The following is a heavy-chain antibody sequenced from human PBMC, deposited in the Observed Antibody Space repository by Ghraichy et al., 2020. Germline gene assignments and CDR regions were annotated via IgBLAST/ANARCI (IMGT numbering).Heavy chain of an antibody. CDR3: AKDGEYCSGGSCYSPDY. CDR2: ISGSGGDT. CDR1: GFTFRSYA. Sequence: GGSLRLSCVASGFTFRSYAMSWVRQAPGKGLEWVSAISGSGGDTYYADSVKGRFTISRDNSKNTLYLQMNSLRAEDTAVYYCAKDGEYCSGGSCYSPDYWGQGTLVTVSS. V-gene: IGHV3-23*01. J-gene: IGHJ4*02. D-gene: IGHD2-15*01.